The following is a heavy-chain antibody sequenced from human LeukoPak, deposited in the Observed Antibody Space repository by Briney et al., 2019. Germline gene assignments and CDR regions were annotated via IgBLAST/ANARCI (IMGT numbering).Heavy chain of an antibody. Sequence: ASVKVSCKASGYTFTGYFMHWVRHAPGQGLEWMGWINPNSGGTDSAQKFQGRVTMTRDTSISTVYMELSSLRSDDTAVYYCARGLYCSGGNCYGPFDYWGQGTLVTVSS. D-gene: IGHD2-15*01. V-gene: IGHV1-2*02. J-gene: IGHJ4*02. CDR2: INPNSGGT. CDR1: GYTFTGYF. CDR3: ARGLYCSGGNCYGPFDY.